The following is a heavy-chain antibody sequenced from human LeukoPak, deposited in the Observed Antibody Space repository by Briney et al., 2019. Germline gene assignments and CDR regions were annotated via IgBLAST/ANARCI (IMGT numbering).Heavy chain of an antibody. D-gene: IGHD1-1*01. V-gene: IGHV3-33*01. J-gene: IGHJ4*02. CDR3: VRDPSGSGFAFDS. CDR1: GFIFSNDA. CDR2: IWFDGSNK. Sequence: GGSLRLSCAASGFIFSNDAMHWVRQAPGKGLEWVAFIWFDGSNKHYADSVKGRFTISRDNSEDTLYLQMNSLRAEDTAVYYCVRDPSGSGFAFDSWGQGALGTVSS.